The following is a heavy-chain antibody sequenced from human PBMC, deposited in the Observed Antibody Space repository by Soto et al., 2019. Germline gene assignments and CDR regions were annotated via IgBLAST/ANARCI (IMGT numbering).Heavy chain of an antibody. CDR2: IYYTGTT. J-gene: IGHJ4*02. CDR3: ARHALTRRQLVDYYFDY. CDR1: NGSFSPNY. D-gene: IGHD6-13*01. V-gene: IGHV4-59*08. Sequence: SETLSLTCIVSNGSFSPNYWAWIRQPPGKGLEWLGYIYYTGTTSYNPSLKSRVTLSLETSKSQFSLRLTSVTASDTAVYYCARHALTRRQLVDYYFDYWGQGTLVTVSS.